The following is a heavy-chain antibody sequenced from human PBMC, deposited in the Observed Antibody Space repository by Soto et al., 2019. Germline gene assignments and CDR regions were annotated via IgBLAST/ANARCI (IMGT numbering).Heavy chain of an antibody. CDR3: GTDTFCPATCYGGQSN. V-gene: IGHV3-7*03. CDR1: GFTFSSYW. CDR2: MNQRGSDI. Sequence: EVQLVESGGDLVQPGGSLRLSCAASGFTFSSYWMAWVRQSPGKGLEWVASMNQRGSDIQYVDSVRGRFTISRDNASNLLYLQMNILRVEDTAIYYCGTDTFCPATCYGGQSNWRQGTLVTVSS. J-gene: IGHJ4*02. D-gene: IGHD3-3*02.